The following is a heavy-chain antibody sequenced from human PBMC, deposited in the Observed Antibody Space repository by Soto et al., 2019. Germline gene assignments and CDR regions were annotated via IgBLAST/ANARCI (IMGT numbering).Heavy chain of an antibody. CDR3: ARRRVGAMTTKKHFWYMDV. CDR2: SSSNAAIT. CDR1: GETLCIYA. Sequence: PGWSTGLSCAASGETLCIYAVNGVLKTPGKGLEWVGLSSSNAAITYYADSVKGRFTISRDNAENSLSLQMNSLRGEDTAVYYCARRRVGAMTTKKHFWYMDVWGKGTTVTVSS. V-gene: IGHV3-48*01. D-gene: IGHD3-3*02. J-gene: IGHJ6*03.